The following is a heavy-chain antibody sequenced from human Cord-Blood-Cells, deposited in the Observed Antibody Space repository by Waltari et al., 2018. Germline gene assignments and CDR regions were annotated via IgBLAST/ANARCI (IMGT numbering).Heavy chain of an antibody. Sequence: TLSSYAMHWVRQAPGKGLEWVAVISYDGSNKYYADSVKGRFTISRDNSKNTLYLQMNSLRAEDTAVYYCARAYYDFWSGYYYFDYWGQGTLVTVSS. J-gene: IGHJ4*02. CDR1: TLSSYA. CDR3: ARAYYDFWSGYYYFDY. CDR2: ISYDGSNK. D-gene: IGHD3-3*01. V-gene: IGHV3-30-3*01.